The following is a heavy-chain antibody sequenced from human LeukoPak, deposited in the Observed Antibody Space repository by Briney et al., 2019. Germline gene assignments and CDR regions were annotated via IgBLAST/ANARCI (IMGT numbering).Heavy chain of an antibody. CDR1: GYTFNTYG. CDR2: ISAYNGDT. D-gene: IGHD2-8*02. J-gene: IGHJ4*02. CDR3: ARESTGGSLEIDY. Sequence: ASVKVSCKASGYTFNTYGIICVRQAPGQGLEWMGWISAYNGDTTYAQKLQGRLTLTTDASTSTAYMELRSLRSDDTAVYYCARESTGGSLEIDYWGQGTLVPVSS. V-gene: IGHV1-18*01.